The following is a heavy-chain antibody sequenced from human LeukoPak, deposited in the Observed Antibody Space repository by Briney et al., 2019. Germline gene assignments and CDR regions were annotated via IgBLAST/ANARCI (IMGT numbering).Heavy chain of an antibody. CDR3: AKDYYYDSRGYYDSSHWYFDL. Sequence: GGSLRVSCTASGFSLRNYAMSWVRQARGKGLEWVSTISGVGISTYYADSVKGRFTVSRDNSRNTLYLQMHSLGAEDTAVYYCAKDYYYDSRGYYDSSHWYFDLWGRGTLVTVSS. CDR2: ISGVGIST. V-gene: IGHV3-23*01. CDR1: GFSLRNYA. J-gene: IGHJ2*01. D-gene: IGHD3-22*01.